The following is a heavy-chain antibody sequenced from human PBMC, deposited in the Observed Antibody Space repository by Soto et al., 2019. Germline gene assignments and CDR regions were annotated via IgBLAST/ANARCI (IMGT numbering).Heavy chain of an antibody. CDR1: GFTVSKDD. V-gene: IGHV3-66*01. CDR3: ASDYFQVFGY. Sequence: GGSPRLSCAASGFTVSKDDMSWVRQAPGKGLEWIAVIFSDGSTYYADSVKGRFTISRDNSENTLYLQINSLKAEDTAVYYCASDYFQVFGYWGQGTLVTVSS. J-gene: IGHJ4*02. CDR2: IFSDGST. D-gene: IGHD3-10*01.